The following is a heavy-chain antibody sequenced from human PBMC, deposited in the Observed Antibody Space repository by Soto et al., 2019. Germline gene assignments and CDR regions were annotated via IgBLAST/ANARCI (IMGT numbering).Heavy chain of an antibody. CDR2: INPSGGST. Sequence: ASVKVSCKASGYTFTSYYMHWVRQAPGQGLEWMGIINPSGGSTSYAQKFQGRVTMTRDTSTSTVYMELSSLRSEDTAVYYCARHKNYYDSSGYPAFDIWGQGTMVTVSS. CDR3: ARHKNYYDSSGYPAFDI. CDR1: GYTFTSYY. J-gene: IGHJ3*02. D-gene: IGHD3-22*01. V-gene: IGHV1-46*01.